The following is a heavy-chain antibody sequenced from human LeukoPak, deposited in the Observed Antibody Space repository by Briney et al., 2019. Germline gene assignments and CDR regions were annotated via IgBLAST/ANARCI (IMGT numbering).Heavy chain of an antibody. CDR3: ARVAGDIVVVPAAKVAYYFDY. CDR2: ISGSGGST. CDR1: GFTFSIYA. Sequence: TGGSLRLSCAASGFTFSIYAMSWVRQAPGKGLEWVSAISGSGGSTYYADSVKGRFTISRDNSKNTLYLQMNSLRAGDTAVYYCARVAGDIVVVPAAKVAYYFDYWGQGTLVTVSS. D-gene: IGHD2-2*01. V-gene: IGHV3-23*01. J-gene: IGHJ4*02.